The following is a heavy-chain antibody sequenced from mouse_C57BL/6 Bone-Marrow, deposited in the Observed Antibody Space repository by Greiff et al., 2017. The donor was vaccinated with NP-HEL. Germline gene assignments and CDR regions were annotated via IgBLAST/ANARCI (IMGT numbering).Heavy chain of an antibody. V-gene: IGHV14-4*01. CDR1: GFNIKDDY. CDR3: TTLLRPYYFDY. CDR2: IDPENGDT. Sequence: EVKLMESGAELVRPGASVKLSCTASGFNIKDDYMHWVKQRPEQGLEWIGWIDPENGDTEYASKFQGKATITADTSSNTAYLQLSSLTSEDTAVYYCTTLLRPYYFDYWGQGTTLTVSS. D-gene: IGHD1-2*01. J-gene: IGHJ2*01.